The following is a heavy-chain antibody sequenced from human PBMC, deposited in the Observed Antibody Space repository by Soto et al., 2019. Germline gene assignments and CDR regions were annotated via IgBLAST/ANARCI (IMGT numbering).Heavy chain of an antibody. CDR2: ISSSSSYI. J-gene: IGHJ4*02. CDR1: GFTFSSYS. D-gene: IGHD2-2*01. V-gene: IGHV3-21*01. CDR3: ARSQIVVVPAAMHY. Sequence: PGGSLRLSCAASGFTFSSYSMNWVRQAPGKGLEWVSSISSSSSYIYYADSVKGRFTISRDNAKNSLYLQMNSLRAEDTAVYYCARSQIVVVPAAMHYWGQGTLVAVSS.